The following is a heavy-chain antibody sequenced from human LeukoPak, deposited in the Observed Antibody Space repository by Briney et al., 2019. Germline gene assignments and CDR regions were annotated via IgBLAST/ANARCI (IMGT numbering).Heavy chain of an antibody. CDR2: INVGNGDT. Sequence: ASVKVSCKASGHTFINYAIHWVRQDPGQRLEWVGWINVGNGDTKYSQRFQGRVTITRDTSASTAYMELSRLRSEDTAVYYCATSEEGRWGQGTLVTVSS. CDR1: GHTFINYA. CDR3: ATSEEGR. V-gene: IGHV1-3*01. D-gene: IGHD2-15*01. J-gene: IGHJ4*02.